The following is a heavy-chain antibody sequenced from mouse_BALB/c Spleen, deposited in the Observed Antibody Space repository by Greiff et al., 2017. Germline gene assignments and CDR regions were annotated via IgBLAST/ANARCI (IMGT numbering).Heavy chain of an antibody. CDR3: ARGLDFDY. CDR2: ISDGGSYT. Sequence: EVMLVESGGGLVKPGGSLKLSCAASGFTFSDYYMYWVRQTPEKRLEWVATISDGGSYTYYPDSVKGRFTISRDNAKNNLYLQMSSLKSEDTAMYYCARGLDFDYWGQGTTLTVSS. CDR1: GFTFSDYY. V-gene: IGHV5-4*02. J-gene: IGHJ2*01.